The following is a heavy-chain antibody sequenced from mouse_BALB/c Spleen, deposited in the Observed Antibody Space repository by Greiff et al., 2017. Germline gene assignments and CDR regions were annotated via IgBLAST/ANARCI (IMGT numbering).Heavy chain of an antibody. D-gene: IGHD1-1*01. Sequence: VQLKESGPELVKPGASVKMSCKASGYTFTSYVMHWVKQKPGQGLEWIGYINPYNDGTKYNEKFKGKATLTSDKSSSTAYMELSSLTAEDSAVYYCAREYYEGYFDVWGAGTTVTVAS. V-gene: IGHV1-14*01. CDR3: AREYYEGYFDV. J-gene: IGHJ1*01. CDR2: INPYNDGT. CDR1: GYTFTSYV.